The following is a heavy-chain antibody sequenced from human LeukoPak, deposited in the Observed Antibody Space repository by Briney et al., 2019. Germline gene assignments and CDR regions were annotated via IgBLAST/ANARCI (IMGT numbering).Heavy chain of an antibody. CDR2: ISSSGGRT. J-gene: IGHJ4*02. CDR3: AAEGDYGEDFDY. Sequence: PGGSLRLSCVASGFIFSNYGMSWVRQASGKGLEWVSSISSSGGRTDYEDSVKGQFTISRDNSKNMLYLQINSLRAEDTAVYYCAAEGDYGEDFDYWGQGTLVTVSS. CDR1: GFIFSNYG. D-gene: IGHD4-17*01. V-gene: IGHV3-23*01.